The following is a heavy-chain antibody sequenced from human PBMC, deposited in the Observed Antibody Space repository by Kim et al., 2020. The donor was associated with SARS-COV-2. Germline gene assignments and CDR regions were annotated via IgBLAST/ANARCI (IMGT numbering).Heavy chain of an antibody. D-gene: IGHD3-16*01. CDR2: INHSGST. Sequence: SETLSLTCAVYGGSFSGYYWSWIRQPPGKGLEWIGEINHSGSTNYNPSLKSRVTISVDTSKNQFSLKLSSVTAADTAVYYCARLVYDYVWGSYYGMDVWG. J-gene: IGHJ6*01. V-gene: IGHV4-34*01. CDR1: GGSFSGYY. CDR3: ARLVYDYVWGSYYGMDV.